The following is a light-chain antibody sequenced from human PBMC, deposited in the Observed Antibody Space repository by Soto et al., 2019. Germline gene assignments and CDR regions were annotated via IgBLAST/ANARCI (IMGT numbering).Light chain of an antibody. CDR3: QQSYSTPRT. CDR2: GAS. J-gene: IGKJ1*01. V-gene: IGKV3D-20*02. Sequence: EVLMTQSPASLSGCGLEIATLSCRASQSVSNNYLAWYQQKPGQAPRLLIYGASNRATGIPDRFSGSGSGTDFTLTISSLQPEDFATYYCQQSYSTPRTFGQGTKVDIK. CDR1: QSVSNNY.